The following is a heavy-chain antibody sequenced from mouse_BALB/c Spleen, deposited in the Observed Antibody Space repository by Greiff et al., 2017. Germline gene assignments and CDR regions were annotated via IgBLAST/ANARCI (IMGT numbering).Heavy chain of an antibody. CDR2: IDPANGNT. V-gene: IGHV14-3*02. CDR1: GFNIKDTY. J-gene: IGHJ4*01. D-gene: IGHD2-3*01. Sequence: EVKLQESGAELVKPGASVKLSCTASGFNIKDTYMHWVKQRPEQGLEWIGRIDPANGNTKYDPKFQGKATITADTSSNTAYLQLSSLTSEDTAVYYCARWLLDYYAMDYGGQGTSVTVSS. CDR3: ARWLLDYYAMDY.